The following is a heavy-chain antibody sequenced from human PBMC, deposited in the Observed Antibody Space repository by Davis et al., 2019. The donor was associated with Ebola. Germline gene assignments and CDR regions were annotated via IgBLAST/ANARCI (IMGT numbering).Heavy chain of an antibody. CDR1: GGSISSGGYS. V-gene: IGHV4-39*01. D-gene: IGHD5-18*01. J-gene: IGHJ4*02. CDR3: ARHGVRSYGYGGYFDY. CDR2: INHSGST. Sequence: MPSETLSLTCAVSGGSISSGGYSWSWIRQPPGKGLEWIGEINHSGSTNYNPSLKSRVTISVDTSKNQFSLKLSSVTAADTAVYYCARHGVRSYGYGGYFDYWGQGTLVTVSS.